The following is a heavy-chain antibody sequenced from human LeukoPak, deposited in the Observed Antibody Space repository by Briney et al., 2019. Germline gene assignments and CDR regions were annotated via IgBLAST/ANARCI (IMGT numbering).Heavy chain of an antibody. Sequence: GGPLRLSCAASGFTVSTNYMSWVRQAPGKGLEWVSVIYSDGRTYYADSVKGRFTIPRDNSKNTLYLQMNSLRAEDTAVYYCARDSGRFDVFDIWGQGTMVTVSS. CDR2: IYSDGRT. D-gene: IGHD3-10*01. CDR1: GFTVSTNY. CDR3: ARDSGRFDVFDI. J-gene: IGHJ3*02. V-gene: IGHV3-53*01.